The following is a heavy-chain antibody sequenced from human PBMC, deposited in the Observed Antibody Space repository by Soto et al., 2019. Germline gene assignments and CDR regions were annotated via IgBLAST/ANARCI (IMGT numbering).Heavy chain of an antibody. Sequence: PSETLSLTCTVSGGSISNGGYYWSWVRQHPGKGLEWIGYIYYIGNTYYNPSLKSRVTMSVDTSKNQFSLKLTSLTAADTALYHCARHNYHDSRYHHFDHWGQGTLVTVSS. V-gene: IGHV4-31*03. J-gene: IGHJ4*02. CDR1: GGSISNGGYY. CDR3: ARHNYHDSRYHHFDH. D-gene: IGHD3-22*01. CDR2: IYYIGNT.